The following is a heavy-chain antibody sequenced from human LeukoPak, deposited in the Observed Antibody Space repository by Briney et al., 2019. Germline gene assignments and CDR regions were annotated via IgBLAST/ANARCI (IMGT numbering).Heavy chain of an antibody. CDR3: ARVFRGTGWSEIDS. D-gene: IGHD6-19*01. J-gene: IGHJ5*01. V-gene: IGHV3-13*01. CDR1: GFIFSTYD. CDR2: IGTTGDT. Sequence: GGSLRLSCTASGFIFSTYDMHWVRQPTGKGLEWVSGIGTTGDTYYPGSARGRFTISREDAKNSLYLQMNNLTARDTAVYYCARVFRGTGWSEIDSWGQGTLVTVSS.